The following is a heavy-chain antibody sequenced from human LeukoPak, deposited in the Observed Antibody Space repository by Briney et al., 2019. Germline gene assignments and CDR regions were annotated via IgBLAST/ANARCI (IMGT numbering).Heavy chain of an antibody. CDR2: ISDSGHTK. CDR3: ARKELEGSWFDP. J-gene: IGHJ5*02. D-gene: IGHD3-3*01. Sequence: TGGSLRLSCAASGFTLSPYAMSWVRQAPGKGLEWIAFISDSGHTKYNADSVKGRFTISRDNAKNSVFLQMNSLRDEDTAVYYWARKELEGSWFDPWGQGTLVTVTS. CDR1: GFTLSPYA. V-gene: IGHV3-48*02.